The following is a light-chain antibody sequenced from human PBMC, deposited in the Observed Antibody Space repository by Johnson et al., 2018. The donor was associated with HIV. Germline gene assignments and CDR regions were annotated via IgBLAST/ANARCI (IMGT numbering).Light chain of an antibody. J-gene: IGLJ1*01. CDR1: NSNIGNNY. CDR3: GTWDSSLSVYV. V-gene: IGLV1-51*01. Sequence: QSVLTQPPSVSAAPGQKVTISCSGSNSNIGNNYVSWYQQLPGTAPKLLIYDNNKRPSGIPDRFSGSKSGTSATLGITGLQTGDEADYYCGTWDSSLSVYVGGTGTKVTGL. CDR2: DNN.